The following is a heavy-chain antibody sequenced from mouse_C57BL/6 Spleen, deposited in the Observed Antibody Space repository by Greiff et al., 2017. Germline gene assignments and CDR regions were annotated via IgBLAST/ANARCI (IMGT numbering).Heavy chain of an antibody. D-gene: IGHD1-1*01. V-gene: IGHV1-22*01. CDR3: ARRVITTVVAPFDV. Sequence: EVQLVESGPELVKPGASVKMSCKASGYTFTDYNMHWVKQSHGKSLEWIGYINPNNGGTSYNQKFKGKATLTVNKSSSTAYMELRSLTSEDSAVYYCARRVITTVVAPFDVWGTGTTVTVSS. CDR2: INPNNGGT. CDR1: GYTFTDYN. J-gene: IGHJ1*03.